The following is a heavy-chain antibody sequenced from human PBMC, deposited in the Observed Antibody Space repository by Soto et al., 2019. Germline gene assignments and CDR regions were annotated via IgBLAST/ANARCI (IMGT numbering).Heavy chain of an antibody. D-gene: IGHD3-10*01. CDR2: LSYDGHNE. CDR1: GVAFSTYG. CDR3: AKDRGFGEYLFDS. V-gene: IGHV3-30*18. J-gene: IGHJ4*02. Sequence: QVQLVESGGAVVQPGTSLRLSCAASGVAFSTYGVHWVRQAPGKGLVWVAILSYDGHNEYYTDSVKGRFTISRDTSRNTLYLQRGRLRADDTAMYYCAKDRGFGEYLFDSWGQGTLVTVSS.